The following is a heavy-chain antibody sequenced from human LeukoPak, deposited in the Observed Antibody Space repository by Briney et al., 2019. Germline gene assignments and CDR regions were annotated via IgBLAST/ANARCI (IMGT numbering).Heavy chain of an antibody. D-gene: IGHD3-10*01. CDR1: EFVFSDYY. J-gene: IGHJ4*02. Sequence: GGSLRLSCAASEFVFSDYYMSWVRQAPGKGLEWVPYISSGGDTKYYADSVKGRFTISRDNAKNSLYLQMNNLRAEDTAVYYCAREMGGDYGSGTFFDLWGQGNTVTVSS. CDR3: AREMGGDYGSGTFFDL. V-gene: IGHV3-11*01. CDR2: ISSGGDTK.